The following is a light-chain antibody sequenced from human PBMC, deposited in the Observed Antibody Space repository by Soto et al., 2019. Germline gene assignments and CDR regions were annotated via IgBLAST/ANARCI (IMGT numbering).Light chain of an antibody. V-gene: IGLV2-14*03. Sequence: QSALAQPASVSGSPGQAITISCTGAKSDVGSSNYVSWYQHHPGKAPQLIIFDVSDRPSGVSPRFSGSKSGNTASLIISGLLAEDEAFYYCSSYTRSNSWVFGGGTKVTVL. CDR2: DVS. CDR3: SSYTRSNSWV. CDR1: KSDVGSSNY. J-gene: IGLJ3*02.